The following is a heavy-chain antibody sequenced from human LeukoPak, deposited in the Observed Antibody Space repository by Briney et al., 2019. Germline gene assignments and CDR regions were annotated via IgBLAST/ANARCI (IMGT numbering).Heavy chain of an antibody. J-gene: IGHJ6*02. CDR3: ARDDSYCSGGSCSYYGMDV. V-gene: IGHV3-48*01. CDR2: ISSSGSTI. CDR1: GFTFSSYT. D-gene: IGHD2-15*01. Sequence: PGGSLRLSCAASGFTFSSYTMNWVRQAPGKGLEWVSYISSSGSTIYYADSVKGRFTISRDNAQNSLYLQMNSLRAEDTAVYYCARDDSYCSGGSCSYYGMDVWGQGTTVTVSS.